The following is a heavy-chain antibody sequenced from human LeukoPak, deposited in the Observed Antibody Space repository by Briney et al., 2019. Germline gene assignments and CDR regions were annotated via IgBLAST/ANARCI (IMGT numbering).Heavy chain of an antibody. V-gene: IGHV4-59*01. CDR1: GGSISSYY. CDR3: ARGGQISYYYDSSGLDY. J-gene: IGHJ4*02. D-gene: IGHD3-22*01. Sequence: SETLSLTCTVSGGSISSYYWSWIRQPPGKGLEWIGYIYYSGSTNYNPSLKSRVTISVDTSKNQFSLKLSSVTAADTAVYYCARGGQISYYYDSSGLDYWGQGTLVTVSS. CDR2: IYYSGST.